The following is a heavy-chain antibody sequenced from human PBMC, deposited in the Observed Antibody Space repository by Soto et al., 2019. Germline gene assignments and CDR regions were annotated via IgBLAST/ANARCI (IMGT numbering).Heavy chain of an antibody. CDR2: INPNSGDT. V-gene: IGHV1-2*02. CDR3: ARESSGITLYGMDV. D-gene: IGHD1-7*01. CDR1: GYTFTGQY. J-gene: IGHJ6*02. Sequence: ASVKVSCRASGYTFTGQYIHWVRQARGQGLEWMGWINPNSGDTNYAQKFQGRVTMTRDTSIGTAYMELSSLRSNDTAIYSCARESSGITLYGMDVWGQGTTAPAS.